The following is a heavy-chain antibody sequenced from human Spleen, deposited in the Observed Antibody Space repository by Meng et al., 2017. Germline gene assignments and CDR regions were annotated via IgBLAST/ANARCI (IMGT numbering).Heavy chain of an antibody. J-gene: IGHJ5*02. CDR2: IGHSGFT. V-gene: IGHV4-39*01. D-gene: IGHD6-19*01. CDR3: VRSSAWVRTGFDP. Sequence: QLQLQESGPGLVGPSEALTLTCSVSGGIISTSGYYWGWIRQPPGKGLEWIGSIGHSGFTYYTPSLKSRVTVSIDTSRNQFSLWLTSVTAADTAVYYCVRSSAWVRTGFDPWGQGTLVTVSS. CDR1: GGIISTSGYY.